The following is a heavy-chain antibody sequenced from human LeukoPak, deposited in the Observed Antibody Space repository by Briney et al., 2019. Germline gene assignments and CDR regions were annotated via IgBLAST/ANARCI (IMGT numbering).Heavy chain of an antibody. J-gene: IGHJ5*02. CDR2: ISAYNGNT. V-gene: IGHV1-18*01. Sequence: ASVKVSCKASGYTFTSYGISWVRQAPGQGLEWMGWISAYNGNTNYAQKLQGRVTMTTDTSTSTAYMELRSLRSDDTAVYYCARRGDDSSGWPGKWFDPWGQGTLVTVSS. CDR1: GYTFTSYG. CDR3: ARRGDDSSGWPGKWFDP. D-gene: IGHD3-22*01.